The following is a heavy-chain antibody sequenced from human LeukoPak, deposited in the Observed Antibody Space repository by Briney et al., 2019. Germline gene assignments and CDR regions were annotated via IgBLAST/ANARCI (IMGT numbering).Heavy chain of an antibody. V-gene: IGHV3-30*18. CDR1: GFTFSSYG. Sequence: GGSLRLSCAASGFTFSSYGMHWVRQAPGKGLEWVAVISYDGSNKYYADSVKGRFTISRDNSKNTLYLQMNSLRAEDTAVYYCAKAHCGSYCAFDIWGQGTMVTVSS. D-gene: IGHD1-26*01. CDR2: ISYDGSNK. CDR3: AKAHCGSYCAFDI. J-gene: IGHJ3*02.